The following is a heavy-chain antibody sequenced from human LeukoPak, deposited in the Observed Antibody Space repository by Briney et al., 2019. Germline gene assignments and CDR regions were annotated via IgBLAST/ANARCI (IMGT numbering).Heavy chain of an antibody. CDR1: GGSINSYY. D-gene: IGHD5-12*01. J-gene: IGHJ1*01. CDR2: ISYSGST. V-gene: IGHV4-59*08. Sequence: SETLSLTCTVSGGSINSYYWSWIRQPPGKGLEWIGYISYSGSTNFNPSLRSRVTISVDTSKNYFSLKLSSVTAADTAVYYCARHGGRGYSGYDMGYFQHWGQGTLVTVST. CDR3: ARHGGRGYSGYDMGYFQH.